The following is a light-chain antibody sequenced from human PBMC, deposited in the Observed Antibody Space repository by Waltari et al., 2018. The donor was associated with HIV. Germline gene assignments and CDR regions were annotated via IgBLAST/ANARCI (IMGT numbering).Light chain of an antibody. CDR3: AAWDDSLNGWV. V-gene: IGLV1-44*01. CDR1: SSNIGSNT. CDR2: SNK. J-gene: IGLJ3*02. Sequence: QSVLTQPPYASGTPGQRVTIPCSGSSSNIGSNTVNWYQQLPGTAPKLLIYSNKQRPSGVPDRFSGSKSGTSASLAISGLQSEDEADYYCAAWDDSLNGWVFGGGTKLTVL.